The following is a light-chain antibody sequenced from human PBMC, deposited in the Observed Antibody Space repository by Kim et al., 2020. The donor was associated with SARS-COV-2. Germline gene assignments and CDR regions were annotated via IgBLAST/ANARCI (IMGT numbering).Light chain of an antibody. CDR2: NNN. J-gene: IGLJ1*01. Sequence: QSVLTQPPSASGTPGQRVTISCSGSSSNIGSNSVSWYQQLPGTAPKLLIYNNNQRPSGVPDRFSGSKSGTSASLAISGLQSDDEADYYCATWDDSLHGHVFGSGTKVHRP. CDR3: ATWDDSLHGHV. V-gene: IGLV1-44*01. CDR1: SSNIGSNS.